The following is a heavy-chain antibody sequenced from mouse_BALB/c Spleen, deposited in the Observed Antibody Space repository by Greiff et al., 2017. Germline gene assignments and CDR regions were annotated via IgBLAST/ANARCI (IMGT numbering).Heavy chain of an antibody. CDR1: GYTFTSYY. CDR3: ARGGTPYYYAMDY. D-gene: IGHD2-14*01. J-gene: IGHJ4*01. CDR2: IYPGNVNT. V-gene: IGHV1S56*01. Sequence: QVQLQQSGPELVKPGASVRISCKASGYTFTSYYIHWVKQRPGQGLEWIGWIYPGNVNTKYNEKFKGKATLTADKSSSTAYMQLSSLTSEDSAVYFCARGGTPYYYAMDYWGQGTSVTVSS.